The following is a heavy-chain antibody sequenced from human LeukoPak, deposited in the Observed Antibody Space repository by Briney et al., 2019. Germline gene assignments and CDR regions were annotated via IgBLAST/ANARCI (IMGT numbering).Heavy chain of an antibody. CDR3: ARDENIVATSSPFDY. D-gene: IGHD5-12*01. CDR2: ISYDGSNK. V-gene: IGHV3-30*04. J-gene: IGHJ4*02. CDR1: GFTFSSYA. Sequence: GGPLRLSCAASGFTFSSYAMHWVRQAPGKGLEGVAVISYDGSNKYYADSVKGRFTISRDNSKNTLYLQMNSLRAEDTAVYYCARDENIVATSSPFDYWGQGTLVTVSS.